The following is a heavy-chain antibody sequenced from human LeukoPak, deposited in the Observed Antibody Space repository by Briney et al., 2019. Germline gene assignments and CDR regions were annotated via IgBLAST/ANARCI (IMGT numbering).Heavy chain of an antibody. Sequence: GGSLRLSCAASGFTFSNYAVSWVRQAPGKGLEWVSAISVTGSSTYYADSVKGRFTISRDNSKNTVYLQMTSLRAEDTAIYYCAPGIIRGLGSYYDYWGQGTLVTVSS. CDR1: GFTFSNYA. D-gene: IGHD3-10*01. V-gene: IGHV3-23*01. J-gene: IGHJ4*02. CDR3: APGIIRGLGSYYDY. CDR2: ISVTGSST.